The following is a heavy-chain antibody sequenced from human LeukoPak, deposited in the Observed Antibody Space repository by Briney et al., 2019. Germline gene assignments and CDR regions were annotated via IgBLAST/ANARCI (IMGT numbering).Heavy chain of an antibody. D-gene: IGHD6-13*01. CDR3: ARAPVVAVAGTNYYYYYYMDV. CDR1: GFTFSSYW. CDR2: IKQDGSEK. J-gene: IGHJ6*03. Sequence: PTGGSLRLSCAASGFTFSSYWMSWVRQAPGKGLEWVGNIKQDGSEKYYVDSVKGRFTISRDNAKNSLYLQMNSLRAEDTAVYYCARAPVVAVAGTNYYYYYYMDVWGKGTTVTVSS. V-gene: IGHV3-7*01.